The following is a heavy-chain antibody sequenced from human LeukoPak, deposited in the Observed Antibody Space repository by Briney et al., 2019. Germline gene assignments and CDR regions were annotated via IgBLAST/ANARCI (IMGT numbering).Heavy chain of an antibody. CDR3: ARDLRVLEWLPLGAFDI. D-gene: IGHD3-3*01. CDR2: IIPIFGTA. V-gene: IGHV1-69*13. Sequence: ASVKVSCKASGGTFSSYAISWVRQAPGQGPEWMGGIIPIFGTANYAQKFQGRVTITADESTSTAYMELSSLRSEDTAVYYCARDLRVLEWLPLGAFDIWGQGTMVTVSS. CDR1: GGTFSSYA. J-gene: IGHJ3*02.